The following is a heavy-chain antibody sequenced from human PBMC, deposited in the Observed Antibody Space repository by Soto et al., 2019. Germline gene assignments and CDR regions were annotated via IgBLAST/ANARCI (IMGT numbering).Heavy chain of an antibody. CDR3: ARDVATMAPYYYYMDV. CDR2: IYYSGST. V-gene: IGHV4-59*01. D-gene: IGHD3-10*01. J-gene: IGHJ6*03. CDR1: GGSISSYY. Sequence: SETLSLTCTVSGGSISSYYWSWIRQPPGKGLEWIGYIYYSGSTNYNPSLKSRVTISVDTPKNQFSLRLSSVTAADTAVYYYARDVATMAPYYYYMDVWGKGTTVTVSS.